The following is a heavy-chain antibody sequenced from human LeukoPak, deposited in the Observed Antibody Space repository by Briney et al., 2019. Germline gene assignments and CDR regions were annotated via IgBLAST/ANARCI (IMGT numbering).Heavy chain of an antibody. CDR1: GYTFTGYY. CDR3: ARSDYYDSSGYSPLDY. J-gene: IGHJ4*02. Sequence: ASVKVSCKASGYTFTGYYMHWVRQAPGQGLEWMGWISAYNGNTNYAQKLQGRVTMTTDTSTSTAYMELRSLRSDDTAVYYCARSDYYDSSGYSPLDYWGQGTLVTVSS. CDR2: ISAYNGNT. D-gene: IGHD3-22*01. V-gene: IGHV1-18*04.